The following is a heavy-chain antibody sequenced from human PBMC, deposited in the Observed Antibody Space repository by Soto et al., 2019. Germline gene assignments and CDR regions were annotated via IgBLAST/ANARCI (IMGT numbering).Heavy chain of an antibody. Sequence: GESLKISCKGSGYSFTSYWIGWVRQMPGKGLAWMGIIYPGDSDTRYSPSFQGQVTISADKSISTAYLQWSSLKASDTAMYYCARLSGCSSTSCYTHMDVWGQGTTVTVSS. D-gene: IGHD2-2*02. CDR3: ARLSGCSSTSCYTHMDV. J-gene: IGHJ6*02. CDR2: IYPGDSDT. CDR1: GYSFTSYW. V-gene: IGHV5-51*01.